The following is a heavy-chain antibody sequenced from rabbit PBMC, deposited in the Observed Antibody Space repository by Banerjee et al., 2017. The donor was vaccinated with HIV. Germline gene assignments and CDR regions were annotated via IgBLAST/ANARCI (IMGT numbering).Heavy chain of an antibody. J-gene: IGHJ4*01. CDR2: TYVGTSGTT. CDR3: ARYAGIGYLDL. V-gene: IGHV1S40*01. D-gene: IGHD8-1*01. CDR1: GFTISSSYY. Sequence: QSLEESGGGLVQPEGSLALTCKASGFTISSSYYMCWVRQAPGKGLEWIACTYVGTSGTTYYASWAKGRFTISKTSSTTVTLQMTSLTAADTATYFCARYAGIGYLDLWGPGTLVTVS.